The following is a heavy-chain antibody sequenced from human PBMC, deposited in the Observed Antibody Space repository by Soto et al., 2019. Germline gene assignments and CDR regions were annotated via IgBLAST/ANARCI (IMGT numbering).Heavy chain of an antibody. D-gene: IGHD6-6*01. CDR3: ARDGRIAARLLDY. CDR1: GFTFSSYG. V-gene: IGHV3-33*01. CDR2: IWYDGSNK. J-gene: IGHJ4*02. Sequence: QVQLVESGGGVVQPGRSLRLSCAASGFTFSSYGMHWVRQAPGKGLEWVAVIWYDGSNKYYADSVKGRFTISRDNSKNTLYLQMNSLRAGDTAVYYCARDGRIAARLLDYWGQGTLVTVSS.